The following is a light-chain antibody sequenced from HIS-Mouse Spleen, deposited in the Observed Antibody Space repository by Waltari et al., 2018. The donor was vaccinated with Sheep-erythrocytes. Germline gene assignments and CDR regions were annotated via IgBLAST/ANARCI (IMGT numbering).Light chain of an antibody. CDR2: QYS. CDR1: KLGDKY. J-gene: IGLJ2*01. V-gene: IGLV3-1*01. Sequence: SYELTQPPSVSVSPGQTASITCSGDKLGDKYACWYQQKPGQSPVLVIYQYSKRPSGIPERFSGSNAGNTATLTISGSQAMDGADYYCQAWDSSTAVFGGGTKLTVL. CDR3: QAWDSSTAV.